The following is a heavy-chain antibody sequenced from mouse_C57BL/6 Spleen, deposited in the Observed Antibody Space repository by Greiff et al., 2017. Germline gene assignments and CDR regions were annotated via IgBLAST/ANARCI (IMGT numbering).Heavy chain of an antibody. D-gene: IGHD3-3*01. Sequence: DVKLVESGPGLVKPSQSLSLTCSVTGYSITSGYYWNWIRQFPGNKLEWMGYISYDGSNNYNPSLKNRNSITRDTSKNQFFLKLNSVTTEDTATYYCARDRGSLDYWGQGTTLTVSS. J-gene: IGHJ2*01. CDR2: ISYDGSN. CDR3: ARDRGSLDY. CDR1: GYSITSGYY. V-gene: IGHV3-6*01.